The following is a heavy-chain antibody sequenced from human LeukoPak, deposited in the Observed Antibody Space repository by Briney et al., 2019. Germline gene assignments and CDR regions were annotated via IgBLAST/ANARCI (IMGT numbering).Heavy chain of an antibody. CDR1: GYSCTSYW. V-gene: IGHV5-51*01. CDR2: IYPGDSDT. J-gene: IGHJ4*02. D-gene: IGHD6-13*01. Sequence: GESLKISCKGSGYSCTSYWIGWVRQMPGKGLEWMGIIYPGDSDTRYSPSFQGQVTISADKSISTAYLQWSSLKASDTAMYYCARSIAATAPGVDFWGQGTLVTVSS. CDR3: ARSIAATAPGVDF.